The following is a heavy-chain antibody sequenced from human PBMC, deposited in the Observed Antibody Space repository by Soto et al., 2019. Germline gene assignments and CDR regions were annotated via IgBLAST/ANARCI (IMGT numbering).Heavy chain of an antibody. Sequence: GGSLRLSCAASGFTFSSYGMHWVRQAPGKGLEWVAVIWYDGSNKYYADSVKGRFTISRDNSKNTLYLQMNSLRAEDTAVYYCARGAAAGSMTNYYGMDAWGQGTTVTVSS. V-gene: IGHV3-33*01. CDR1: GFTFSSYG. CDR2: IWYDGSNK. D-gene: IGHD6-13*01. CDR3: ARGAAAGSMTNYYGMDA. J-gene: IGHJ6*02.